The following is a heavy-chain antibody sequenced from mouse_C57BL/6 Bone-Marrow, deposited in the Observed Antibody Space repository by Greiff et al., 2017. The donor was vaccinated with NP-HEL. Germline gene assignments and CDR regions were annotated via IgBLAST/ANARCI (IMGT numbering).Heavy chain of an antibody. CDR2: ISDGGSST. D-gene: IGHD1-1*01. V-gene: IGHV5-4*01. CDR1: GFTFSSYA. CDR3: ARNYGSIWYFDV. Sequence: EVQLVESGGGLVKPGGSLKLSCAASGFTFSSYAMSWVRQTPEKRLEWVATISDGGSSTYYPDNVKGRFTISRDNAKNNLDLQMSHLKSEDTAMYYCARNYGSIWYFDVWGTGTTVTVSS. J-gene: IGHJ1*03.